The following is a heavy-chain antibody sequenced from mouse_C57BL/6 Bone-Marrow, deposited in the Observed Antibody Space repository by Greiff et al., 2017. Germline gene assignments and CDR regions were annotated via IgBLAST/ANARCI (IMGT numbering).Heavy chain of an antibody. CDR3: ARGSYCPWFAY. CDR2: VNPNSGTT. CDR1: GYSFTDYN. J-gene: IGHJ3*01. Sequence: VQLQQSGPELVKPGASVTISCKASGYSFTDYNMNWVKQSNGKILEWIGVVNPNSGTTSYNQKFKGKATLTVDQSSSTAYMQLNSLTSEESAVYYCARGSYCPWFAYWGQETLGTVSA. V-gene: IGHV1-39*01.